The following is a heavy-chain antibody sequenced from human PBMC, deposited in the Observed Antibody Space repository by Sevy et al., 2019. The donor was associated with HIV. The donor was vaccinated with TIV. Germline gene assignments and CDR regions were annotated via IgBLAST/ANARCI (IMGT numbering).Heavy chain of an antibody. J-gene: IGHJ6*03. Sequence: SETLSLTCTVSGGSISSYYWSWIRQPPGKGLEWIGYIYYSGSTNYNPSLKSRVTISVDTSKNQFSLKLRSVTAADTVVYYCARGTGGYSSSWYSTFGNYYYYYMDVWGKGTTVTVSS. CDR2: IYYSGST. CDR3: ARGTGGYSSSWYSTFGNYYYYYMDV. D-gene: IGHD6-13*01. CDR1: GGSISSYY. V-gene: IGHV4-59*01.